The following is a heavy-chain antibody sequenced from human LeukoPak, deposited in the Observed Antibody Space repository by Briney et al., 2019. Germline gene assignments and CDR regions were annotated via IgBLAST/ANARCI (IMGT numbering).Heavy chain of an antibody. CDR1: GGSISSYY. J-gene: IGHJ6*02. V-gene: IGHV4-59*01. Sequence: SETLSLTCTVPGGSISSYYWNWIRQPPGKALEWLGHAYYSGSTNYNPSLKTRLTISVDTSQAQFSLTLSSVTAADTAIYYCASRSGRNYYGMDVWGQGTTVIVSS. CDR3: ASRSGRNYYGMDV. CDR2: AYYSGST. D-gene: IGHD3-10*01.